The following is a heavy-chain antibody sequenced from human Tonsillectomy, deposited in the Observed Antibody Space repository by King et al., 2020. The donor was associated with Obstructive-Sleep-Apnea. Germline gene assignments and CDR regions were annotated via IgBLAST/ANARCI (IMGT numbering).Heavy chain of an antibody. Sequence: QLVQSGGGVVQPGRSLRLSCAASGFTFSSYGMHWVRQAPGKGLEWVAFIRYDGSNKYYADSVKGRFTISRDNSKNTRNLQMNSLRAEDTAVDYCAKDSPVHYDIWEPPFDYWGQGTLVTVSS. V-gene: IGHV3-30*02. J-gene: IGHJ4*02. D-gene: IGHD3-9*01. CDR2: IRYDGSNK. CDR3: AKDSPVHYDIWEPPFDY. CDR1: GFTFSSYG.